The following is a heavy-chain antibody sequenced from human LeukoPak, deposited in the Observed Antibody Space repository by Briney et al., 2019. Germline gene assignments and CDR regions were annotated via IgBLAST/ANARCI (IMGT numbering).Heavy chain of an antibody. D-gene: IGHD3-3*01. V-gene: IGHV3-21*01. CDR1: GFTFSSYG. Sequence: GGSLRLSCAAPGFTFSSYGMNWVRQAPGKGLEWVSSISSSSSYIYYADSVKGRFTISRDNAKNSLYLQMNSLRAEDTAVYYCARDLIDFWSGYYYYFDYWGQGTLVTVSS. CDR2: ISSSSSYI. CDR3: ARDLIDFWSGYYYYFDY. J-gene: IGHJ4*02.